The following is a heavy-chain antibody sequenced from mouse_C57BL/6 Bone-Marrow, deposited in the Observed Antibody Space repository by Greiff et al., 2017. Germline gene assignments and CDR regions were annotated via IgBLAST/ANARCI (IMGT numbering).Heavy chain of an antibody. CDR3: DSWGTAWFAY. D-gene: IGHD3-3*01. J-gene: IGHJ3*01. V-gene: IGHV1-18*01. CDR1: GYTFTDYN. Sequence: VQLQQSGPELVKPGASVKISCKASGYTFTDYNMDWVKQSHGKGLEWIGDINPNNGGTIYNQKFKGKATLTVAKSSSTAYMELRSLTSEDTAVYYCDSWGTAWFAYWGRGTLVTVSA. CDR2: INPNNGGT.